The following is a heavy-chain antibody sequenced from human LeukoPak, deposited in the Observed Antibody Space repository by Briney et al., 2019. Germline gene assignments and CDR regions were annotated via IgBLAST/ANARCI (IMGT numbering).Heavy chain of an antibody. CDR3: VRDPDALDF. CDR1: GFTFSGYS. Sequence: GGSLRLSCAASGFTFSGYSMNWVRQAPGKGLEWVAYIRSSGSPIYYADSVKGRFTISRDNAKNSLYLQMNSLRDEDTAVYYCVRDPDALDFCGQGTPVTVSS. V-gene: IGHV3-48*02. J-gene: IGHJ4*02. CDR2: IRSSGSPI.